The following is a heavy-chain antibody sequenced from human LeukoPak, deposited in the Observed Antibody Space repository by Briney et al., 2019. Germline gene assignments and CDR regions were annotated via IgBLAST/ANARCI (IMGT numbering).Heavy chain of an antibody. Sequence: GGSLRLSCAASGLTFSDFWMHWVRQPPGKGLVWVALVKGDGRTTIYADSVKGRFTISRDNSKNTLYLQMNSLRAEDTAVYYCARSQNIVGAAQVDYWGQGTLVTVSS. CDR3: ARSQNIVGAAQVDY. D-gene: IGHD1-26*01. CDR2: VKGDGRTT. J-gene: IGHJ4*02. V-gene: IGHV3-74*01. CDR1: GLTFSDFW.